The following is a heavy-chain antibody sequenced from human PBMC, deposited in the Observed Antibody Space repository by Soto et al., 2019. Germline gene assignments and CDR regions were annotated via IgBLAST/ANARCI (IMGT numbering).Heavy chain of an antibody. V-gene: IGHV3-33*06. CDR3: AKIASAGGVLTWLEP. CDR2: ISDEGSEK. CDR1: GFTFSGYG. D-gene: IGHD3-16*01. Sequence: GGSLRLSCAGSGFTFSGYGMHWVRQAPGKGLEWVAAISDEGSEKYYADSVKGRFTISRDNSKNTLYLQMNSLRPEDTALYYFAKIASAGGVLTWLEPWGQGNLVTGSS. J-gene: IGHJ5*01.